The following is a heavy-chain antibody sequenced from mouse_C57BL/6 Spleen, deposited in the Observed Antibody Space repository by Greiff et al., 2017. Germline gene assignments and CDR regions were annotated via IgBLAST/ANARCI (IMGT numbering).Heavy chain of an antibody. CDR2: IYWDDDT. Sequence: QVTLKVSGPGILQSSQTLSLTCSFSGFSLSTSGMGVSWIRQPSGKGLEWLAHIYWDDDTRYNPSLKSRLTISKDTSRNQVFLKITSVDTADTATYYCARRGNYGSSYDWYFDVWGTGTTVTVSA. CDR1: GFSLSTSGMG. D-gene: IGHD1-1*01. J-gene: IGHJ1*03. V-gene: IGHV8-12*01. CDR3: ARRGNYGSSYDWYFDV.